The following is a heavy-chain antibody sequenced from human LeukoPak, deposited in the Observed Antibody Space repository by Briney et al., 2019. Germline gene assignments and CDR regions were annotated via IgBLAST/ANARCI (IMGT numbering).Heavy chain of an antibody. CDR3: ARSLYCSGGSCYFTFDY. V-gene: IGHV1-2*02. CDR2: INPNSGGT. D-gene: IGHD2-15*01. J-gene: IGHJ4*02. Sequence: GASVKVSCKASGGTFSSYAISWVRQAPGQGLEWMGWINPNSGGTNYAQKFQGRVTMTRDTSISTAYMELSRLRSDDTAVYYCARSLYCSGGSCYFTFDYWGQGTLVTVSS. CDR1: GGTFSSYA.